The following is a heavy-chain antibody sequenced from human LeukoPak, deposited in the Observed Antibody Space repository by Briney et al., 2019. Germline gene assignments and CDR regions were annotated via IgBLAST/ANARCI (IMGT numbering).Heavy chain of an antibody. CDR1: GGSISSGGYS. Sequence: SQILSLTCAVSGGSISSGGYSWSWIRQPPGKGLEWIGYIYHSGSTYYNPSLKSRVTISVDRSKNQFSLKLSSVTAADTAVYYCATSAMGSSWVNDAFDIWGQGTMVTVSS. J-gene: IGHJ3*02. CDR2: IYHSGST. D-gene: IGHD6-13*01. V-gene: IGHV4-30-2*01. CDR3: ATSAMGSSWVNDAFDI.